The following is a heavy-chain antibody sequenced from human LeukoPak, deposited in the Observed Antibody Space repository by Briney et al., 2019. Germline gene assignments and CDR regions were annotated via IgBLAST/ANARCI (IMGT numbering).Heavy chain of an antibody. CDR2: IKQDGSDK. D-gene: IGHD1-14*01. CDR1: GFTFTKYW. CDR3: SREVWGPEY. J-gene: IGHJ4*02. Sequence: PGASLLLSCAASGFTFTKYWMTWGRQAPGKGLEWVGNIKQDGSDKNYMYSVKGRFTISRDNTKNSVYLQMSSLRAEDTAVYYCSREVWGPEYWGQGTLVTVSS. V-gene: IGHV3-7*01.